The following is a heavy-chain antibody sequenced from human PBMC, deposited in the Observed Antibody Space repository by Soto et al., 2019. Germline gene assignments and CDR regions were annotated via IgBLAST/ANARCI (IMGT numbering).Heavy chain of an antibody. J-gene: IGHJ6*02. Sequence: QVQLVQSGAEVKKPGSSVKVSCKASGGTFSSYAISWVRQAPGQGLEWMGGIIHIFGTANYAQKFQGRVTITADESTSTDYMELSSLRSEDTVVYYCARIMVYYYGSGSFYGMDVWGQGTTVTVSS. CDR2: IIHIFGTA. D-gene: IGHD3-10*01. CDR1: GGTFSSYA. V-gene: IGHV1-69*01. CDR3: ARIMVYYYGSGSFYGMDV.